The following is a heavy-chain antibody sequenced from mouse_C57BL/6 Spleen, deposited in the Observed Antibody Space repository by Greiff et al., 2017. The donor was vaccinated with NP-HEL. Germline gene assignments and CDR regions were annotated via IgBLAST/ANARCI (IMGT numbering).Heavy chain of an antibody. CDR1: GYAFTNYL. Sequence: QVQLQQSGAELVRPGTSVKVSCKASGYAFTNYLIEWVKQRPGQGLEWIGVINPGSGGTNYNEKFKGKATLTADKSSSTAYMQLSSLTSEDSAVYFCARWDGNSYFDYWGQGTTLTVSS. CDR3: ARWDGNSYFDY. CDR2: INPGSGGT. D-gene: IGHD2-1*01. J-gene: IGHJ2*01. V-gene: IGHV1-54*01.